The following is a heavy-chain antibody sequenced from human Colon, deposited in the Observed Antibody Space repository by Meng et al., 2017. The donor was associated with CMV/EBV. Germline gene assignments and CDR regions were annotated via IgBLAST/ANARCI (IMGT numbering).Heavy chain of an antibody. Sequence: QGQPGRSGAGVKIPGASVKVSCKGSGYTFTDYYIHWVRQAPGQGLEWMGLINSNTGATKYAQKFQNRITMTRDTSINTVYMQLSGLRSDDTAVYYCERVGGWIGSSSIFGWFDPWGQGTLVTVSS. CDR3: ERVGGWIGSSSIFGWFDP. V-gene: IGHV1-2*02. J-gene: IGHJ5*02. CDR1: GYTFTDYY. CDR2: INSNTGAT. D-gene: IGHD6-6*01.